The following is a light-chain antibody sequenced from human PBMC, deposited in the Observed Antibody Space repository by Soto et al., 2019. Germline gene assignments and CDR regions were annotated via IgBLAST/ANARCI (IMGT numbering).Light chain of an antibody. CDR2: AAS. CDR3: HQLLIYPIT. Sequence: IRMTQSASAFSASPGDRVTITCRASQGISSYLAWYQQKPGKAPKLLIYAASTLQSGVPLRFSGSGSGTSFTLTISSLQPEDFATYYCHQLLIYPITFGQGTRLEIK. V-gene: IGKV1-8*01. J-gene: IGKJ5*01. CDR1: QGISSY.